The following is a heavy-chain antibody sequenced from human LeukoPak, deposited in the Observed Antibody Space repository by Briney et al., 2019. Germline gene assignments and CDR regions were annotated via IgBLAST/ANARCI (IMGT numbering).Heavy chain of an antibody. CDR1: GFTDRSNY. D-gene: IGHD5-18*01. CDR2: IYSGGST. V-gene: IGHV3-66*01. J-gene: IGHJ3*02. CDR3: AREGYSYGHDAFDI. Sequence: GGSLRLSCAASGFTDRSNYMSWVRQASRKGLEWVSVIYSGGSTYYADSVKGRFTISRDNSKNTLYLQMNSLRAEDTTVYYCAREGYSYGHDAFDIWGQGTMGTVSS.